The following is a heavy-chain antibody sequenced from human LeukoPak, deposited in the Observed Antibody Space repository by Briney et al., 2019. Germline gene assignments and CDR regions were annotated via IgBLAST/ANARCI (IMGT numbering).Heavy chain of an antibody. CDR3: AKARGSSWASYYYYGMDV. V-gene: IGHV3-9*01. D-gene: IGHD6-13*01. Sequence: GGSLRLSCAASGFTFDDYAMHWVRQAPGKGLEWVSGISWNSGSIGYADSVKGRFTISRDNAKNSLYLQMNSLRAEDTALYYCAKARGSSWASYYYYGMDVWGQGTTVTVSS. CDR2: ISWNSGSI. J-gene: IGHJ6*02. CDR1: GFTFDDYA.